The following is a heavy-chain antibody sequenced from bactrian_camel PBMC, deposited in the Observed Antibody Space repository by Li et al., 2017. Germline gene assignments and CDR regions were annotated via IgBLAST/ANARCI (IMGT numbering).Heavy chain of an antibody. CDR1: GDTIGRYC. D-gene: IGHD2*01. J-gene: IGHJ6*01. CDR2: VSTGFPST. CDR3: AADTMGPSCLSVLPGLKRDYFGY. Sequence: HVQLVESGGGSVQVGGSLRLSCVASGDTIGRYCMGWFRQIPDKEREGVAGVSTGFPSTSYADSVKGRFTISVDRAKNTLYLQMDRLKVEDTAMYYCAADTMGPSCLSVLPGLKRDYFGYWGQGTQVTVS. V-gene: IGHV3S1*01.